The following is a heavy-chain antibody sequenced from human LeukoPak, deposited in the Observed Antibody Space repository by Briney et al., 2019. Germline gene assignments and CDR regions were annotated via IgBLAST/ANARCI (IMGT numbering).Heavy chain of an antibody. J-gene: IGHJ4*02. V-gene: IGHV1-18*01. Sequence: ASVKVSCKASGYTFTNYGISWVRQAPGQGLEWMGWVSAYADNTNYVQKVQGRVTMTTDTSTSTAYLELRSLRSDDTAVYYCARDCIGCHGFDHWGQGTLVTVSS. D-gene: IGHD2-15*01. CDR3: ARDCIGCHGFDH. CDR1: GYTFTNYG. CDR2: VSAYADNT.